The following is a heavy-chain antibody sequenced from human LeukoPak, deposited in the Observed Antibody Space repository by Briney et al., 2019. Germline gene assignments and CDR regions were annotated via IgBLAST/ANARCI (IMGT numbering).Heavy chain of an antibody. J-gene: IGHJ4*02. D-gene: IGHD3-16*01. CDR2: INHSGST. Sequence: SETLSLTCAVYGGSFSGYYWSWIRQPPGKGLEWIGEINHSGSTNHNPSLKSRVTISVDTSKNQFSLKLSSVTAADTAVYYCAANIMGSAWSYWGQGTLVTVSS. CDR3: AANIMGSAWSY. CDR1: GGSFSGYY. V-gene: IGHV4-34*01.